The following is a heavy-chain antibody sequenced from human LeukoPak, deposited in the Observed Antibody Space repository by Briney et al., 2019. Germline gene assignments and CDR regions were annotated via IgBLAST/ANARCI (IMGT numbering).Heavy chain of an antibody. J-gene: IGHJ6*02. CDR3: ARVWDYDILTGRHYYYYGMDV. D-gene: IGHD3-9*01. CDR1: EFTFSTYD. V-gene: IGHV3-48*02. CDR2: ISSRSDSI. Sequence: GGSLRLSCTASEFTFSTYDMNWVRQAPGKGLEWVSYISSRSDSIYYIDSVKGRFTISRDNAKNSLYLQMNSLRDEDTAVYYCARVWDYDILTGRHYYYYGMDVWGQGTTVTVSS.